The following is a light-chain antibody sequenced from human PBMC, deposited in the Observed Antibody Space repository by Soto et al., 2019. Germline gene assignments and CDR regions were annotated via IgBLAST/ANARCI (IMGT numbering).Light chain of an antibody. CDR2: EVS. CDR1: SSDVGGYNY. V-gene: IGLV2-14*01. Sequence: QSALTQPASVSGSPGQSITFSCTGTSSDVGGYNYVSWYQQHPGKAPKLMIYEVSNRPSGVSNRFSGSKSGNTASLTISGLQAEDEADYYCSSYTSRSTLVFGTGTKVTVL. CDR3: SSYTSRSTLV. J-gene: IGLJ1*01.